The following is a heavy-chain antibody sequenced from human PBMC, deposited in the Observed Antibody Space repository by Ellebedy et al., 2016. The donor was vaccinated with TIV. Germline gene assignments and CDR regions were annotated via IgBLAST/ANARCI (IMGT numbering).Heavy chain of an antibody. J-gene: IGHJ4*02. CDR3: AKDLRATGCNWDPAFDY. D-gene: IGHD1-1*01. CDR1: GFTFSRSA. Sequence: GESLKISCAASGFTFSRSAMAWLRQSPGKGLEWVPSIRGSGTSTSYAASVKGRFTITRDNSKNTRYLQMNSLRVEDTAVYYCAKDLRATGCNWDPAFDYWGQGTLVTVSS. V-gene: IGHV3-23*01. CDR2: IRGSGTST.